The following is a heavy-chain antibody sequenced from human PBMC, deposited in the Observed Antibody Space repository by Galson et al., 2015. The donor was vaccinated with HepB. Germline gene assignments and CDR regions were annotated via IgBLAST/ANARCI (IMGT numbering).Heavy chain of an antibody. J-gene: IGHJ3*02. CDR3: ARAVVTPSIAFDI. Sequence: SLRLSCAASGFTFSSYSMNWVRQAPGKGLEWVSSISSSSSYIYYADSVKGRFTISRDNAKNSLYLQMNSLRAEDTAVYYCARAVVTPSIAFDIWGQGTMVTVSS. CDR1: GFTFSSYS. D-gene: IGHD4-23*01. CDR2: ISSSSSYI. V-gene: IGHV3-21*01.